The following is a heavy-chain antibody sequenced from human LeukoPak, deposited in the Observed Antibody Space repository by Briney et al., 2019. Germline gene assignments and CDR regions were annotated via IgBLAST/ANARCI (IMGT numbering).Heavy chain of an antibody. Sequence: GRSLRLSCAASGFTFDDYAMHWVRQAPGKGLEWVSSISSSSSYIYYADSVKGRLTISRDNAKNSLYLQMNSLRAEDTAVYYCARAPHCSSTSCFKAYFDLWGRGTLVTVSS. V-gene: IGHV3-21*01. J-gene: IGHJ2*01. CDR2: ISSSSSYI. CDR1: GFTFDDYA. CDR3: ARAPHCSSTSCFKAYFDL. D-gene: IGHD2-2*01.